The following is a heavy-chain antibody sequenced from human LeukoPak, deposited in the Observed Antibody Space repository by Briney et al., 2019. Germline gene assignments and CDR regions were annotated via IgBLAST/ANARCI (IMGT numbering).Heavy chain of an antibody. CDR3: ARVQCSTGSCSLPAYYYGMDV. Sequence: GGSLRLSCAASGFTFSSYSMNWVRQAPGKGLEWLSYIGSSGSPIYYADSLKGRFTISRDNAKNSLYLLMNSLKAEDTAIYYCARVQCSTGSCSLPAYYYGMDVWGQGTTVTVSS. J-gene: IGHJ6*02. CDR1: GFTFSSYS. V-gene: IGHV3-21*05. D-gene: IGHD2-15*01. CDR2: IGSSGSPI.